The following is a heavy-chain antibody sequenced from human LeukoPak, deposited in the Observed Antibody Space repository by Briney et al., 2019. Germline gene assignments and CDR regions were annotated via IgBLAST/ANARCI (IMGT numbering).Heavy chain of an antibody. CDR2: ISWNSGSI. V-gene: IGHV3-9*01. CDR1: GFTFDDYA. Sequence: PGRSLRLSCAASGFTFDDYAMHWVRQAPGKGLEWVSGISWNSGSIGYADSVKGRFTISRDNAKNSLYLQMNSLRAEDTALYYCAKGIVGATNRPCDYWGQGTLVTVSS. J-gene: IGHJ4*02. D-gene: IGHD1-26*01. CDR3: AKGIVGATNRPCDY.